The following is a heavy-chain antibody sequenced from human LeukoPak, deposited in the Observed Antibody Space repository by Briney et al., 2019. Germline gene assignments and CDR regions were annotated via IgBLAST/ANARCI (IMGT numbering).Heavy chain of an antibody. J-gene: IGHJ4*02. CDR2: IRYDGSNK. CDR1: GFTFSSYA. Sequence: PGGSLRLSCAASGFTFSSYAMHWVRQAPGKGLEWVAFIRYDGSNKYYADSVKGRFTISRDNSKNTLYLQMNSLRAEDTAVYYCARGSRVRYYGSGSYGYWGQGTLVTVSS. D-gene: IGHD3-10*01. V-gene: IGHV3-30*02. CDR3: ARGSRVRYYGSGSYGY.